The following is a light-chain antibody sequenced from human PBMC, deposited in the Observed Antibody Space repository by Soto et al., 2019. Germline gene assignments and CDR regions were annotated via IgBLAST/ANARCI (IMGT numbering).Light chain of an antibody. CDR1: SSDIGSYNL. CDR2: EGS. J-gene: IGLJ3*02. Sequence: QSALTQPASVSGSPGQSIIISCTGTSSDIGSYNLVSWYQQHPGKAPKLMIYEGSKRPSGVSNRFSGSKSGNTASLTISGLQAEDEADYYCCSYAGRLFGGGTKVTVL. V-gene: IGLV2-23*01. CDR3: CSYAGRL.